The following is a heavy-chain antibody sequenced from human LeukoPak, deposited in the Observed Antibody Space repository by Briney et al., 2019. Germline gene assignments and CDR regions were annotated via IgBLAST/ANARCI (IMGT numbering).Heavy chain of an antibody. V-gene: IGHV4-59*01. CDR3: ARSSGTGTFSY. CDR1: GGSISSYY. Sequence: SETLSLTCTVSGGSISSYYWSWIRQPPGKGLEWIGYIYYSGSTNYNPSLKSRVTISVDTSKNQFSLKLSSVTAADTAVYYCARSSGTGTFSYWGQGTLVTVSS. D-gene: IGHD6-25*01. J-gene: IGHJ4*02. CDR2: IYYSGST.